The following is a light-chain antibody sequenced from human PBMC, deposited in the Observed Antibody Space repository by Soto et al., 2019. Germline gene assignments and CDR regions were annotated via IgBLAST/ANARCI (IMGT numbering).Light chain of an antibody. Sequence: EVVLTQSPGTLSLSPGERATLSCRASQSVSNNYFAWYQQKPGQAPRLLIFGSSDRATGIPDRFSGSGSGTDFILTISRLETEDFAVYYCQQYGSSPPYTFGQGTKLEIK. CDR2: GSS. J-gene: IGKJ2*01. CDR1: QSVSNNY. V-gene: IGKV3-20*01. CDR3: QQYGSSPPYT.